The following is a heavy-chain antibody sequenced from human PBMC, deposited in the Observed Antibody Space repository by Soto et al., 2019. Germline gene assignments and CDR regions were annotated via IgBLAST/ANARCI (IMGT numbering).Heavy chain of an antibody. Sequence: QVQLVQSAAEVRRPGASVKVSCRTSGYIFNHYGINWVRQAPGQGLEWVGWIAPFNGKTSSLQRLQDRISMTIDTSASTAYLEGRSLTSDDTGVYFCAREGGSSTYDPLQLDCWGQGTLVTVSS. V-gene: IGHV1-18*01. J-gene: IGHJ4*02. D-gene: IGHD6-13*01. CDR2: IAPFNGKT. CDR3: AREGGSSTYDPLQLDC. CDR1: GYIFNHYG.